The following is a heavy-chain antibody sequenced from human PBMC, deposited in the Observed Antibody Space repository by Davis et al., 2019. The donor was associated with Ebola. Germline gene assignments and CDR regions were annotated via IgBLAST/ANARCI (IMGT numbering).Heavy chain of an antibody. Sequence: ASVKVSCKASGYIFTSYDINWMRQAPGQGLEWMGWMNPNSGNTGYAQKFQGRVTMTRNTSISTAYMELSRLKSDDTAVYYCARVYSGSLVRRNWFDPWGQGTLVTVSS. D-gene: IGHD1-26*01. CDR3: ARVYSGSLVRRNWFDP. V-gene: IGHV1-8*01. CDR2: MNPNSGNT. CDR1: GYIFTSYD. J-gene: IGHJ5*02.